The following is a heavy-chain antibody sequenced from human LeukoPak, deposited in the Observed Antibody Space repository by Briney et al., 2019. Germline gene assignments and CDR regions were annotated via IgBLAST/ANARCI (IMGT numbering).Heavy chain of an antibody. V-gene: IGHV3-33*06. Sequence: GGSLRLSCAASGFTFSSYGMHWVRQAPGKGLEWVAVIWYDGSNKYYADSVKGRFTISRDNSKNTLYLQTNSLRAEDTAVYYCAKDLGEGAYSYGWDAFDIWGQGTMVTVSS. CDR2: IWYDGSNK. CDR3: AKDLGEGAYSYGWDAFDI. J-gene: IGHJ3*02. CDR1: GFTFSSYG. D-gene: IGHD5-18*01.